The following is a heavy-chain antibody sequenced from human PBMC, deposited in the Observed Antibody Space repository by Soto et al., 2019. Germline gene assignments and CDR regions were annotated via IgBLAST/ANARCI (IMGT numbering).Heavy chain of an antibody. Sequence: SETLSLTCNVSGYSISSMNNYWCWIRQPPGEGLEWIGFISYSGTTSYSPSLKSRVAISLDTSKNQFSLSLNFVTAADTAVYYCARGRGYSYGLDPWGQGSLVT. V-gene: IGHV4-30-4*01. CDR3: ARGRGYSYGLDP. CDR2: ISYSGTT. D-gene: IGHD5-18*01. J-gene: IGHJ5*02. CDR1: GYSISSMNNY.